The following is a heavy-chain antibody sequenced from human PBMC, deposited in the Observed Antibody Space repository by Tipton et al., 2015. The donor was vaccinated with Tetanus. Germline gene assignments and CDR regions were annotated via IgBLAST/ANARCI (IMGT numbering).Heavy chain of an antibody. CDR1: GFTFRSYW. D-gene: IGHD2-21*02. J-gene: IGHJ4*02. CDR2: IKEDGSEM. Sequence: TLSLTCVASGFTFRSYWMSWVRQAPGKGLEWVANIKEDGSEMYYADSVKGRFTISRDNARNSLSVHMNSLTAEDTAVYYCARLRVYCSTACYSREDYWGQGTLVTVSS. V-gene: IGHV3-7*01. CDR3: ARLRVYCSTACYSREDY.